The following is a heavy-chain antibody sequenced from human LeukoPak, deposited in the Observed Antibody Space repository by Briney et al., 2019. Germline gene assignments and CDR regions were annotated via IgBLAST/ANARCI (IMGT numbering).Heavy chain of an antibody. CDR2: IYTGGST. V-gene: IGHV4-61*02. CDR3: ARDPVVGATGGYYYYMDV. D-gene: IGHD1-26*01. Sequence: SQTLSLTCTVSGGSISSGSYYWSWIRQPAGKGLEWIGRIYTGGSTNYNPSLKSRVTISVDTSKNQFSLKLSSVTAADTAVYYCARDPVVGATGGYYYYMDVWGKGTTVTVSS. J-gene: IGHJ6*03. CDR1: GGSISSGSYY.